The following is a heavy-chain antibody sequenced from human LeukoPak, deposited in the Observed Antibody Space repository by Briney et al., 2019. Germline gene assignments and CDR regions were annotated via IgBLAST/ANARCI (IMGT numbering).Heavy chain of an antibody. D-gene: IGHD6-13*01. V-gene: IGHV3-30*02. Sequence: PGGSLRLSCAASGFTFSSYGMHWVRQAPGKGLEWVAFIRYDGSNKYYADSVKGRFTISRDNSKNTLYLQMNSLRAEDTAVHYCAKVGGIAAAGTPNWGQGTLVTVSS. J-gene: IGHJ4*02. CDR2: IRYDGSNK. CDR3: AKVGGIAAAGTPN. CDR1: GFTFSSYG.